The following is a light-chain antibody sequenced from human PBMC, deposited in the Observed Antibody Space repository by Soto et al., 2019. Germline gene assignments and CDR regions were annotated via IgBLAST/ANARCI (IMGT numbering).Light chain of an antibody. V-gene: IGKV3-15*01. CDR2: GAS. CDR1: QSISNK. Sequence: EIVMTPSPATLSVSPGERATLSCRASQSISNKLGWYQQKPGQAPRLLIYGASTRATGIPGRFSGSGSGTEFTLTISTVQSEDLAVYYCQHYNNWPLTFGRGTKVDIK. J-gene: IGKJ4*01. CDR3: QHYNNWPLT.